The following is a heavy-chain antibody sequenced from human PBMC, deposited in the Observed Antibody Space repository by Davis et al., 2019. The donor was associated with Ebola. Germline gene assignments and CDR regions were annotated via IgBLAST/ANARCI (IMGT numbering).Heavy chain of an antibody. J-gene: IGHJ4*02. CDR1: GFTFSSYA. CDR3: AKDPRRITMIVVVITYFDY. D-gene: IGHD3-22*01. Sequence: GASLKISCAASGFTFSSYAMSWVRQAPGKGLEWVSAISGSGGSTYYADSVKGRFTISRDNSKNTLYLQMNSLRAEDTAVYYCAKDPRRITMIVVVITYFDYWGQGTLVTVSS. V-gene: IGHV3-23*01. CDR2: ISGSGGST.